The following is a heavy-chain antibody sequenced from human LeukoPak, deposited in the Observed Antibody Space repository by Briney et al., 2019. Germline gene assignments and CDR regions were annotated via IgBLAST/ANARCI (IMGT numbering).Heavy chain of an antibody. J-gene: IGHJ4*02. CDR1: GFTFSSYG. CDR3: AKDHKITIFGVVTRGLGY. CDR2: IWYDGGNK. Sequence: GRSLRLSCAASGFTFSSYGMHWVRQAPGKGLEWVAVIWYDGGNKYYAGSVKGRFTISRDNSKNTLYLQMNSLRAEDTAVYYRAKDHKITIFGVVTRGLGYWGQGTLVTVSS. D-gene: IGHD3-3*01. V-gene: IGHV3-33*06.